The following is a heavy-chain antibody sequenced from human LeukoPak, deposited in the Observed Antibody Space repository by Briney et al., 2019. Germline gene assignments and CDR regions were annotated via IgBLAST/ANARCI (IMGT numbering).Heavy chain of an antibody. CDR1: GFTFSSYA. Sequence: GGSLRLSCAASGFTFSSYAMSWVRQAPGKGLEWVSAISDSGGSTNYADSVKGHLTISRDNSKNTLYLQMNNLRAEDTAIYYCAKRSCPGGGCNFDYWGQGTLVTVSS. CDR2: ISDSGGST. J-gene: IGHJ4*02. CDR3: AKRSCPGGGCNFDY. D-gene: IGHD2-8*02. V-gene: IGHV3-23*01.